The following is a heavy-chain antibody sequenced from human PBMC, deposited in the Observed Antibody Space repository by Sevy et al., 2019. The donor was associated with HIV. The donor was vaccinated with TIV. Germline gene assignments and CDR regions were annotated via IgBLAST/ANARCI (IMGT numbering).Heavy chain of an antibody. CDR3: ASGGFVVYDSSGYAFDY. D-gene: IGHD3-22*01. CDR2: IIPIFGTA. J-gene: IGHJ4*02. V-gene: IGHV1-69*13. CDR1: GGTFSSYA. Sequence: ASVKVSCKASGGTFSSYAISWVRQAPGQGLEWMGGIIPIFGTANYAQKFQGRVTITADESTSTAYMELSSLRSEETAVYYCASGGFVVYDSSGYAFDYWGQGTLVTVSS.